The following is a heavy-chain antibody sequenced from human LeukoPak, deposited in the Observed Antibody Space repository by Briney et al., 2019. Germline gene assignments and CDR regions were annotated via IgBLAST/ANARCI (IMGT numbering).Heavy chain of an antibody. J-gene: IGHJ4*02. CDR2: IYSGGST. CDR3: ARVLRYYYDSSGYD. D-gene: IGHD3-22*01. V-gene: IGHV3-66*01. CDR1: GFTVSSNY. Sequence: GGSLRLSCAASGFTVSSNYMSWVRQAPGKGLEWVSVIYSGGSTYYADSVKGRFTISRDNSKNTLYLQMNSLRAEDTAVYYCARVLRYYYDSSGYDWGQGTLVTVSS.